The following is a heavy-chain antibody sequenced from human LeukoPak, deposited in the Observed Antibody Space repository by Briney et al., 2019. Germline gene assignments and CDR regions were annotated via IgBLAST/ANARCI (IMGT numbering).Heavy chain of an antibody. J-gene: IGHJ5*02. V-gene: IGHV3-21*01. CDR3: ARGSREYWFDP. CDR2: ISSSSSYI. Sequence: GGSLRLSCAASGFTFSSYSMNWVRQAPGKGLEWVSSISSSSSYIYYADSVKGRFTISRDNAKNSLYLQMNSLRAEDTAVYYCARGSREYWFDPWGQGTLVTVSS. CDR1: GFTFSSYS.